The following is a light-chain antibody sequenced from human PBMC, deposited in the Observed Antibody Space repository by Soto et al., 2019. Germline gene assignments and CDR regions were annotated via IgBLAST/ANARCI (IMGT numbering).Light chain of an antibody. CDR2: DAS. Sequence: EIVLTQSPGTLSLSPGERATLSCMASQSVSSDLAWYHQKPGQAPRLLIYDASTRATGIPARFSGSGSGTDFTLTISGLQSEDFAVYYCQQYNSWPQTFGQGTKVDIK. CDR1: QSVSSD. V-gene: IGKV3-15*01. J-gene: IGKJ1*01. CDR3: QQYNSWPQT.